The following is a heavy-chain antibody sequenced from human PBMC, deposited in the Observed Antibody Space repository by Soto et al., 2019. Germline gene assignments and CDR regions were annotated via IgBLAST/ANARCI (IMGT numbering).Heavy chain of an antibody. Sequence: PGGSLRLACAASGFTFSTYAMSWVRQVPGKGLEWVSTISDAAGSAYYVDSVKGRFTISRDNSKKTLYLQMNSLRAEDSAVYYCARPYGGKIGDAPDLWGQGTMVTGSS. CDR2: ISDAAGSA. J-gene: IGHJ3*01. V-gene: IGHV3-23*01. D-gene: IGHD4-17*01. CDR1: GFTFSTYA. CDR3: ARPYGGKIGDAPDL.